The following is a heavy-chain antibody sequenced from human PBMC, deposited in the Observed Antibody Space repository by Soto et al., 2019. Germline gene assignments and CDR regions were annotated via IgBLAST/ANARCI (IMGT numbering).Heavy chain of an antibody. CDR3: ARDPGLYCCGGSCYSPNGMDV. Sequence: ASVKVSCKASGYTFTSYGISWVRQAPGQGLEWMGWISAYNGNTNYAQKLQGRVTMTTDTSTSTAYMELRSLRSDATAVYYCARDPGLYCCGGSCYSPNGMDVWGQGTTVTVSS. CDR1: GYTFTSYG. V-gene: IGHV1-18*01. J-gene: IGHJ6*02. D-gene: IGHD2-15*01. CDR2: ISAYNGNT.